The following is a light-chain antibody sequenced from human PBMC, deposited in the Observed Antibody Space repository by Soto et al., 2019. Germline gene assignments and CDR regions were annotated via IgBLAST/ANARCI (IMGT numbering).Light chain of an antibody. CDR1: QSVSSN. CDR2: DAS. Sequence: EIVMTQSPATRSVSPGERATLSCRASQSVSSNLAWYQQRLGQAPRLLIYDASTRATGIPARFSGSGSGTEFTLTISSLQSEDFAVFYCQQYNNWPLAFGVGKKVEIK. J-gene: IGKJ4*01. CDR3: QQYNNWPLA. V-gene: IGKV3-15*01.